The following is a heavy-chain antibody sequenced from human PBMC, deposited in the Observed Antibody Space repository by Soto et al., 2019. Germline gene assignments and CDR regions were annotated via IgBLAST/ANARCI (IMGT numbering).Heavy chain of an antibody. D-gene: IGHD3-22*01. Sequence: GASVKVSCKASGYTFTGYYMHWVRQAPGQGLEWMGIINPSGGSTSYAQKFRGRVTMTRDTSTSTVYMELSSLRSEDTAVYYCARDQGDSSGYYPPAFDIWGQGTMVTVSS. CDR1: GYTFTGYY. CDR3: ARDQGDSSGYYPPAFDI. CDR2: INPSGGST. V-gene: IGHV1-46*01. J-gene: IGHJ3*02.